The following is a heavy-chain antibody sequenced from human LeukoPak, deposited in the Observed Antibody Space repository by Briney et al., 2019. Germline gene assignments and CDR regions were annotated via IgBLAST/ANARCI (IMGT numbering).Heavy chain of an antibody. J-gene: IGHJ4*02. Sequence: PSETLSLTCTVSGGSISSSTYYWGWIRQPPGKGLEWIGSIYYSGSTYYNPSLKSRVTISVDTSKNQFSLKLSSVTAADTAVYYCAREWGPMTPSPGDYWGQGTLVTVSS. CDR2: IYYSGST. CDR3: AREWGPMTPSPGDY. CDR1: GGSISSSTYY. V-gene: IGHV4-39*07. D-gene: IGHD3-16*01.